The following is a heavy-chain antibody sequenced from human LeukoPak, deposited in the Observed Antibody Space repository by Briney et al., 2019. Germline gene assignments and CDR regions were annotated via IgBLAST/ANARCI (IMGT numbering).Heavy chain of an antibody. CDR3: ARRAGDYSHPYDY. D-gene: IGHD3-22*01. CDR1: GFTFSSYG. Sequence: GGSLRLSCAASGFTFSSYGMNWVRQAPGKGLEWVSAISGSGGSTYYADSVKGRFTISRDSSKNTLYLQMNSLRAEDTAVYYCARRAGDYSHPYDYWGQGTLVTVSS. CDR2: ISGSGGST. V-gene: IGHV3-23*01. J-gene: IGHJ4*02.